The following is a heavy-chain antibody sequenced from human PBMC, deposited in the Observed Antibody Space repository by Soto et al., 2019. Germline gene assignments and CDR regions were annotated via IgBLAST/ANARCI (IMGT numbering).Heavy chain of an antibody. D-gene: IGHD6-13*01. CDR1: GGPFSGYY. CDR3: AREWQLVGWFDP. Sequence: PSETLSLTCAVYGGPFSGYYWSWIRQPPGKGLEWIGEINHSGSTNYNPSLKSRVTISVDTSKNQFSLKLSSVTAADTAVYYCAREWQLVGWFDPWGQGTLVTVSS. J-gene: IGHJ5*02. V-gene: IGHV4-34*01. CDR2: INHSGST.